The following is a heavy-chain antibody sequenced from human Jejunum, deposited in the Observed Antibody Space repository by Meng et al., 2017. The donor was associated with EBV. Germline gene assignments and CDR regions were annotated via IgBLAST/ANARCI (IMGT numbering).Heavy chain of an antibody. D-gene: IGHD1-26*01. J-gene: IGHJ4*02. CDR1: GGSISSSRYY. CDR2: YYNSGST. CDR3: ARQGPSGRTFDY. Sequence: QLHVQESGPGLVKPSEALSLTCTVSGGSISSSRYYWGWIRQPPGKGLEWIGTYYNSGSTYYNPSLKSRVTISVDTSKNQFSLKLISVTAADTAAYYCARQGPSGRTFDYWGQGTLVTVSS. V-gene: IGHV4-39*01.